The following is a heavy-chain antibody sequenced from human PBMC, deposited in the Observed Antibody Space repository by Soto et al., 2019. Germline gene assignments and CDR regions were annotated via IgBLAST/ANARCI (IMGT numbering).Heavy chain of an antibody. Sequence: WGSLRLSCAASGFTVTSYYMSWVRQAPGKGLEWVSLIYTGGNTNYADSVKGRFTISRDNSKNTLYLQMNSLRAEDTAVYYCARDYYYGSGNYYRADYELYGMDVWGQGTTVPVSS. V-gene: IGHV3-53*01. CDR2: IYTGGNT. CDR3: ARDYYYGSGNYYRADYELYGMDV. D-gene: IGHD3-10*01. J-gene: IGHJ6*02. CDR1: GFTVTSYY.